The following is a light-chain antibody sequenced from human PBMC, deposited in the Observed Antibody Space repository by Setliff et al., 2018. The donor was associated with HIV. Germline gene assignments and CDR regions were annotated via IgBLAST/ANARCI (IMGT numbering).Light chain of an antibody. Sequence: QSVLTQPASVSGTPGQSITISCTGSSSDIGTYDRVSWYQQRPDGGPRLIIYDVIHRPSGVPHRFSGSKSGNTASLTISGLRAEDEGDYYCSSYIRSTTPWLFGGGTKVTVL. J-gene: IGLJ2*01. CDR1: SSDIGTYDR. CDR2: DVI. CDR3: SSYIRSTTPWL. V-gene: IGLV2-14*03.